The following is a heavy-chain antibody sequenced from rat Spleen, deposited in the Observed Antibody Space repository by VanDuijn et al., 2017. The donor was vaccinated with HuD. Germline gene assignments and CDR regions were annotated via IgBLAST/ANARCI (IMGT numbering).Heavy chain of an antibody. Sequence: EVHLVESGGGLVQPGRSLKLSCSASGFTFSNYGMAWVRQAPTKGLEWVATISYDGSSTYYRDSVKGRFTVSRDNAKSTLYLQMDSLRSEDTATYYCARHNSGYGVMDAWGQGASVTVSS. CDR3: ARHNSGYGVMDA. J-gene: IGHJ4*01. CDR2: ISYDGSST. CDR1: GFTFSNYG. D-gene: IGHD4-3*01. V-gene: IGHV5-29*01.